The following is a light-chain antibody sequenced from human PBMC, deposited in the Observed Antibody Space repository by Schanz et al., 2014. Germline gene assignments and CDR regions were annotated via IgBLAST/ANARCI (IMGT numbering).Light chain of an antibody. CDR3: SSYMSSSHWV. CDR2: GVT. V-gene: IGLV2-14*03. CDR1: SSDVGGYNY. Sequence: QSALTQPASVSGSPGQSITISCTGTSSDVGGYNYVSWYQQHPGKAPKLIIYGVTNRPSGVSTRFSGSKSGNTASLTISGLQAEDEADYYCSSYMSSSHWVFGGGTKLTVL. J-gene: IGLJ3*02.